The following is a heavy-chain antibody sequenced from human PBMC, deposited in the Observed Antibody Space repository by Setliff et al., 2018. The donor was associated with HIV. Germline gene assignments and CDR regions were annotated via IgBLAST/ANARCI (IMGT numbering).Heavy chain of an antibody. CDR2: INAGNGNT. J-gene: IGHJ4*02. Sequence: ASVKVSCKASGYIFTDYYIHWVRQAPGQRLEWMGWINAGNGNTKYSQKFQGRVTITRDTSASTAYMELRSLRSDDTAVYYCARDIAAWGYFDYWGQGTLVTVSS. D-gene: IGHD6-6*01. V-gene: IGHV1-3*01. CDR3: ARDIAAWGYFDY. CDR1: GYIFTDYY.